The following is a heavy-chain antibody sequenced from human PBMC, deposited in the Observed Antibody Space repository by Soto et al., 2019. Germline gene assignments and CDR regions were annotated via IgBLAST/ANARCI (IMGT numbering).Heavy chain of an antibody. D-gene: IGHD6-13*01. CDR2: ISYDGSNK. CDR1: GFTFSSYA. J-gene: IGHJ4*02. V-gene: IGHV3-30-3*01. Sequence: PGGSLRLSCAASGFTFSSYAMHWVRQAPGKGLEWVAVISYDGSNKYYADSVKGRFTISRDNSKNTLYLQMNSLRAEDTAVYYCARDPQQLAAFDDRGQRTLVTVSS. CDR3: ARDPQQLAAFDD.